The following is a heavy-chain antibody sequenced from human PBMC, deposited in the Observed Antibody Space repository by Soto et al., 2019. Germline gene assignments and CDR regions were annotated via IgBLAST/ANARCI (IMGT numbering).Heavy chain of an antibody. CDR3: ARGLRCLEGIRFRAGMDV. Sequence: GGSLRLSCAASGFPFTNYWMNWVRQTPGKGLMWVSGISPDGSDVGYAASVEGRFTVSRDNDKNTLYMQMNSLRAEETAVYYCARGLRCLEGIRFRAGMDVWGQGTTVTVSS. CDR1: GFPFTNYW. CDR2: ISPDGSDV. V-gene: IGHV3-74*01. J-gene: IGHJ6*02. D-gene: IGHD3-3*01.